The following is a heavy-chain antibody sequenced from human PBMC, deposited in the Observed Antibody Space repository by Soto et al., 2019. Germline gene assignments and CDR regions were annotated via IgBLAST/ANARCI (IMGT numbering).Heavy chain of an antibody. Sequence: WTWSRQHPGKGLEWIGYISYSGSTSYNPSLKSRVTISVDTSKNQFSLKLNSMTAADTAVYYCARSLGMFCSGGGCSFDHWGQGTLVTVSS. V-gene: IGHV4-31*02. J-gene: IGHJ4*02. CDR3: ARSLGMFCSGGGCSFDH. CDR2: ISYSGST. D-gene: IGHD2-15*01.